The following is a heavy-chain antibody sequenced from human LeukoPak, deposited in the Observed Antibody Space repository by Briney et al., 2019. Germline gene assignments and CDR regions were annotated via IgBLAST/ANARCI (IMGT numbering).Heavy chain of an antibody. J-gene: IGHJ4*02. V-gene: IGHV1-2*02. CDR1: GYTFTGYY. CDR2: INPNSGGT. Sequence: ASVKVSCKASGYTFTGYYMHWVRQAPGQGIEWMGWINPNSGGTNYAQKFQGRVTMTRDTSISTAYMELSRLRSDDTAVYYCARRRGTTGTTFDYWGQGTLSPSPQ. CDR3: ARRRGTTGTTFDY. D-gene: IGHD1-1*01.